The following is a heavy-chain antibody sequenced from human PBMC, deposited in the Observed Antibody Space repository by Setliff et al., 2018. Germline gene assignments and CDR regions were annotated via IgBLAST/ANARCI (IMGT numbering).Heavy chain of an antibody. CDR2: INHSGST. D-gene: IGHD3-10*01. Sequence: PSETLSLTCAVYGGSFSGYSWSWIRQPPGKGLEWIGKINHSGSTNYNPSLKSRVTISVDTSKNQFSLKLSSVTAADTAVYYCARGPRGYGSGSYYATEYFQHWGQGTLVTVSS. V-gene: IGHV4-34*01. CDR3: ARGPRGYGSGSYYATEYFQH. J-gene: IGHJ1*01. CDR1: GGSFSGYS.